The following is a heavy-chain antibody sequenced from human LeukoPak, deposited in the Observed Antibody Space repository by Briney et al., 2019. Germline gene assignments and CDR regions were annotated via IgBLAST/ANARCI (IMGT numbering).Heavy chain of an antibody. V-gene: IGHV3-21*01. CDR1: GFTFSSYS. CDR3: ARDRGVRGGAVNWFDP. D-gene: IGHD3-10*01. CDR2: ISSSSSYK. J-gene: IGHJ5*02. Sequence: GGSLRLSCADSGFTFSSYSMNWVRQAPGRGLEWVSSISSSSSYKYYADSLKGRFTISRDNAKNSLYLQMNSLRAEDTAVYYCARDRGVRGGAVNWFDPWGQGTLVTVSS.